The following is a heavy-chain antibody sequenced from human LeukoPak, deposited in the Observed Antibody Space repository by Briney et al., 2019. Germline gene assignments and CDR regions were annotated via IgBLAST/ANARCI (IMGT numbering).Heavy chain of an antibody. J-gene: IGHJ4*02. CDR1: GFTFSSYG. Sequence: GGSLRLSCAGSGFTFSSYGLHWVRQAPGKGLEWVAFIRYDGSSKFYADSVKGRSTISRDNSKNTLYLQMNSLRGEDTAVYYCAKDSLRERIVGSTTRGVNDYWGQGTLVTVSS. CDR2: IRYDGSSK. CDR3: AKDSLRERIVGSTTRGVNDY. V-gene: IGHV3-30*02. D-gene: IGHD1-26*01.